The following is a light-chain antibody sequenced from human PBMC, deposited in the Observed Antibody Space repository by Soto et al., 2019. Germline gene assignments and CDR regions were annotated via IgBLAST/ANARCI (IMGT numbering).Light chain of an antibody. Sequence: DIPLTQSPSFLSASVGDRVTIACRASQGISSYLAWYQQQPGKAPKLLIYAASTLQRGVPSRFSGSGSGTEFTLTISRLQAEDFTTYYCQRLNSYPTFGGGTKVEIK. J-gene: IGKJ4*02. CDR2: AAS. CDR1: QGISSY. CDR3: QRLNSYPT. V-gene: IGKV1-9*01.